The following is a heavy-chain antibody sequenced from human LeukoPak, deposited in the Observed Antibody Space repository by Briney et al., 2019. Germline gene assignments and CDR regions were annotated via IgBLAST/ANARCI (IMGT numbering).Heavy chain of an antibody. CDR1: GYTLTELS. CDR3: ATVTMVRGDVILGFFLQEYYYGMDV. Sequence: ASVKVSCKVSGYTLTELSMHWVRQAPGKGLEWMGGFDPEDGETIYAQKFQGRVTMTEDTSTDTAYMELSSLISEDTAVYYCATVTMVRGDVILGFFLQEYYYGMDVWGQGTTVTVSS. D-gene: IGHD3-10*01. J-gene: IGHJ6*02. CDR2: FDPEDGET. V-gene: IGHV1-24*01.